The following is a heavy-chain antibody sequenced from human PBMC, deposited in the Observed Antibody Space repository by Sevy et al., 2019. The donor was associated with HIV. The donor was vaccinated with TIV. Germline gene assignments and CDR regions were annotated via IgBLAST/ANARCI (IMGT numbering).Heavy chain of an antibody. CDR2: IQYDGSNK. CDR1: GFSFSSYG. V-gene: IGHV3-30*02. CDR3: VKDGGGEGGDH. J-gene: IGHJ4*02. Sequence: GGSLRLSCAASGFSFSSYGMHWVRQAPGKGLEWMSYIQYDGSNKDYADSVKGRFTISRDNSKNTLYMQMNSLRVEDTAVFYCVKDGGGEGGDHWGQGTLVTVSS. D-gene: IGHD2-21*01.